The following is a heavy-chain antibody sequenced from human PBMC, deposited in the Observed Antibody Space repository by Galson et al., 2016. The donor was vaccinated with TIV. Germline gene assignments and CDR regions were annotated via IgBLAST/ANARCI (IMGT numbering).Heavy chain of an antibody. CDR1: GASISTSSNY. CDR3: ARRRQWLGGSFDI. V-gene: IGHV4-39*01. D-gene: IGHD6-19*01. CDR2: IFYSGNT. J-gene: IGHJ3*02. Sequence: SETLSLTCTVSGASISTSSNYWVWVRQPPGKGLEWIATIFYSGNTYYNPSLKSRVTISLDTSKRQFSLRVRSVTAADTAVYYCARRRQWLGGSFDIWGQGTMVSVSS.